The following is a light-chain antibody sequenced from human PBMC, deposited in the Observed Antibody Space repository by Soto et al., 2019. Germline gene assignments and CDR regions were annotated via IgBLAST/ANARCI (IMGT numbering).Light chain of an antibody. CDR3: QQFYTPPLT. CDR1: QSVLHSSNNKNY. V-gene: IGKV4-1*01. J-gene: IGKJ4*01. CDR2: WAS. Sequence: EIVMAQSPDSLAVSLGERATINCKSSQSVLHSSNNKNYLAWYQQKPGQPPKLLIYWASSRESGVPDRFSGSGSATDFTLTINSLQAEDVATYYCQQFYTPPLTFGGGTKVDIK.